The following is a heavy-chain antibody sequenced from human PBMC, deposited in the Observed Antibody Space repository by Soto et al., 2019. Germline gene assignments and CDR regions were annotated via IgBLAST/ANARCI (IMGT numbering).Heavy chain of an antibody. D-gene: IGHD2-15*01. CDR2: VTPSGGS. J-gene: IGHJ3*02. Sequence: QVQLQQWGAGLLKPSETLSLTCAVYGGSFNSYFWNWVRQPPGKGLEWIGEVTPSGGSNYNPSLKGRVTISKDTSKNQFSLKVTSVTAADTAVYYCTTSGRRWPDAFDIWAQGAMVTVSP. CDR3: TTSGRRWPDAFDI. CDR1: GGSFNSYF. V-gene: IGHV4-34*01.